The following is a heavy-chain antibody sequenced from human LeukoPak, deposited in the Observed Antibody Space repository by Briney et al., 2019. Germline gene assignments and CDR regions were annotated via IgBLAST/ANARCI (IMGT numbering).Heavy chain of an antibody. Sequence: GASVKVSCKTSVYTFTDYDVHWVRQAPGQGLEWMGWINPNSATTNYAQRLQGRVTFTRDTSLSVAYMELSSLTSEDAAVYFCARGDFGETNTAFDVWGQGTLVAVSS. CDR2: INPNSATT. CDR1: VYTFTDYD. D-gene: IGHD4-17*01. J-gene: IGHJ3*01. V-gene: IGHV1-8*03. CDR3: ARGDFGETNTAFDV.